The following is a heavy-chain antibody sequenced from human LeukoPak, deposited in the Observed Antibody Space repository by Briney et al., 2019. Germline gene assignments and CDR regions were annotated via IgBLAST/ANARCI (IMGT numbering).Heavy chain of an antibody. CDR3: ARGRLRKDY. V-gene: IGHV4-59*08. J-gene: IGHJ4*02. Sequence: PSETLSLTCTVSGGSISSYYWSWIRQPPGKGLEWIGYIYYSGSTNYNPSLKSRVTISVDTSKNQFSLKLSSVTAADTAVYYCARGRLRKDYWGQGTLVTVSS. CDR2: IYYSGST. D-gene: IGHD5-12*01. CDR1: GGSISSYY.